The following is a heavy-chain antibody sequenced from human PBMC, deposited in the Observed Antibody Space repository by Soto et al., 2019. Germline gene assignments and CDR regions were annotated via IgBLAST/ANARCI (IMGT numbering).Heavy chain of an antibody. D-gene: IGHD5-18*01. CDR2: ISYDGSNK. CDR1: GFTFSSYG. Sequence: QVQLVESGGGVVQPGRSLRLSCAASGFTFSSYGMHWVRQAPGKGLEWVAVISYDGSNKYYADSVKGRFTISRDNCKNTLYRQMSGLRAEDTALYYCAKAGLYSYGPNDAFDIWGQGRMVTVSS. CDR3: AKAGLYSYGPNDAFDI. J-gene: IGHJ3*02. V-gene: IGHV3-30*18.